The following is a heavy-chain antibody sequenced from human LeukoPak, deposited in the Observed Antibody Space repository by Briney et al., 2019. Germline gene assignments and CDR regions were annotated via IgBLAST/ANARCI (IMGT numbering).Heavy chain of an antibody. CDR1: GFTVSSSY. CDR2: IYSGGST. J-gene: IGHJ4*02. CDR3: AKDPTYYYDSSGYYDY. D-gene: IGHD3-22*01. Sequence: GGSLRLSCAASGFTVSSSYMSWVRQAPGKGLEWVSVIYSGGSTYYADSVKGRFTISRDNSKNTLYLQMNSLRAEDTAVYYCAKDPTYYYDSSGYYDYWGQGTLVTVSS. V-gene: IGHV3-53*01.